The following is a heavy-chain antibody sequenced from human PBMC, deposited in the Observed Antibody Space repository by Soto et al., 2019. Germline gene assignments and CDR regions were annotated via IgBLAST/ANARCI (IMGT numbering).Heavy chain of an antibody. D-gene: IGHD3-10*01. Sequence: QVQLQQWGAGLLKPSETLSLTCAVYGGSFSGYYWSWIRQPPGKGLEWIGEINHSGSTNYNPSLKSRVTISVDTSKNQFSLKLSSVTAADTAVYYCARGSPITMVRGVYFDYWGQGTLVTVSS. J-gene: IGHJ4*02. CDR1: GGSFSGYY. V-gene: IGHV4-34*01. CDR2: INHSGST. CDR3: ARGSPITMVRGVYFDY.